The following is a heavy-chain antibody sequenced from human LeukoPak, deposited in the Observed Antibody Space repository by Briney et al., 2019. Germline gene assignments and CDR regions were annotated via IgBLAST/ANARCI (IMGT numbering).Heavy chain of an antibody. CDR1: GYTFTGYY. D-gene: IGHD1-26*01. CDR3: ARDMRRSGARWESLGFDP. V-gene: IGHV1-2*02. J-gene: IGHJ5*02. CDR2: INPNSGGT. Sequence: ASVKVACKASGYTFTGYYMHWVRQAPGQGLEWVGWINPNSGGTNYAQKFQGRVTMTRDTSISTAYMELSRLKTDDTAVYYCARDMRRSGARWESLGFDPWGQGTLVTASS.